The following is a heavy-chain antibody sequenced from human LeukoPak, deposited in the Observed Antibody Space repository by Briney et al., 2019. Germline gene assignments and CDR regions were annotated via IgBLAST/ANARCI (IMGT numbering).Heavy chain of an antibody. Sequence: SETLSLTCTVSGYSISSGYYWGWIRQPPGKGLEWIGIIYHSGTTYYSPSLKSRVTISVDTSKNQLSLRLSSVTAADTAVYYCARSFRGSYGDFDYWGQGTQVTVSS. CDR1: GYSISSGYY. CDR2: IYHSGTT. V-gene: IGHV4-38-2*02. J-gene: IGHJ4*02. CDR3: ARSFRGSYGDFDY. D-gene: IGHD2-2*01.